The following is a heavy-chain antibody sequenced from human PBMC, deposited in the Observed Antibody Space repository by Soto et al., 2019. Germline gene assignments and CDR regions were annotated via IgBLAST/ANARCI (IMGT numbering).Heavy chain of an antibody. CDR3: ASPTIRDHSAFDI. V-gene: IGHV3-30-3*01. J-gene: IGHJ3*02. D-gene: IGHD5-18*01. CDR1: GFTFSSYA. Sequence: QVQLVESGGGVVQPGRSLRLSCAASGFTFSSYAMHWVRQAPGKGLEWVAVISSDGSKKYYADSGKGRFTIFRDNSKNTLYLQMNSLRPEDTAMYYCASPTIRDHSAFDIWGQGTMVTVSS. CDR2: ISSDGSKK.